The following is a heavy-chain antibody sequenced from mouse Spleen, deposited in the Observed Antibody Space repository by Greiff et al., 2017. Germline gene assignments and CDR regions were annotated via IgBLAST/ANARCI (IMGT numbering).Heavy chain of an antibody. CDR1: GYTFTSYW. J-gene: IGHJ1*01. CDR2: IHPNSGST. D-gene: IGHD1-1*01. Sequence: QVQLQQPGAELVKPGASVKLSCKASGYTFTSYWMHWVKQRPGQGLEWIGMIHPNSGSTNYNEKFKSKATLTVDKSSSTAYMQLSSLTSEDSAVYYCARLLYGGVYFDVWGAGTTVTVSS. V-gene: IGHV1-64*01. CDR3: ARLLYGGVYFDV.